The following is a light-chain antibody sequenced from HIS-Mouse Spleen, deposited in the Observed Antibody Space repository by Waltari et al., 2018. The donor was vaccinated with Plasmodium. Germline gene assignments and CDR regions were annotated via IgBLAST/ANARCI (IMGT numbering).Light chain of an antibody. Sequence: SYELTQPPSVSVSPGQTARITCSGDALPKKYAYWYQLKSGQAPVLFSHEDSKRPSGIPAGFSGASSGTMAALTISGAQVEDEADYYCYSTDSSGNHRVFGGGTKLTVL. V-gene: IGLV3-10*01. CDR3: YSTDSSGNHRV. CDR1: ALPKKY. J-gene: IGLJ3*02. CDR2: EDS.